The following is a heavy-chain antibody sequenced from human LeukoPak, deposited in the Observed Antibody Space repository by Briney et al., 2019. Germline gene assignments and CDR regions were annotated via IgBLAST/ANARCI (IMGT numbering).Heavy chain of an antibody. V-gene: IGHV4-59*11. Sequence: PSETLSLTCTVSGGSITSHYWSWIRQPPGKGLEWIGFIFYSGSTNYNPSLKSRVTISVDTSKNQFSLKLSSVTAADTAVYYCARDMMGPPRYCSGGSCLYYYYYGMDVWGQGTTVTVSS. CDR1: GGSITSHY. J-gene: IGHJ6*02. CDR3: ARDMMGPPRYCSGGSCLYYYYYGMDV. CDR2: IFYSGST. D-gene: IGHD2-15*01.